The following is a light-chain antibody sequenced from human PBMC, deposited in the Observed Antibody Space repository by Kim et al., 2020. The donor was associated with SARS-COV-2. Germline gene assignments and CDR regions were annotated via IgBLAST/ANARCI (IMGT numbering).Light chain of an antibody. CDR1: KLGDKY. CDR3: QAWDSSTWV. V-gene: IGLV3-1*01. J-gene: IGLJ3*02. Sequence: SYELTQPPSVSVSPGQTASITCSGDKLGDKYTCWYQQKPGQSPVLVIYEDGKRPSGIPERFSGSNSGNTATLTLSGTQAMDEADYYCQAWDSSTWVFGGG. CDR2: EDG.